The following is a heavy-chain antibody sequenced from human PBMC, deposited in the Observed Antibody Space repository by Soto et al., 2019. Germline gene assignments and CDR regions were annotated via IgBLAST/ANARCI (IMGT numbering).Heavy chain of an antibody. CDR2: IWYDGSNK. J-gene: IGHJ4*02. CDR1: GLTSISYG. CDR3: ARDPPPTRDFSFDY. Sequence: SPSLSSASSGLTSISYGVHWVSQDRGKGLEWVAVIWYDGSNKYYADSVKGRFTISRDNSKNTLYLQMNSLRAEDTAVYYCARDPPPTRDFSFDYWGQGTLVTVSS. V-gene: IGHV3-33*01.